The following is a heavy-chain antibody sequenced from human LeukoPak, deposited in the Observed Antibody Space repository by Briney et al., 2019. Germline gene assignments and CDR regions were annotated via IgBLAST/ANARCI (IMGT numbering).Heavy chain of an antibody. D-gene: IGHD6-13*01. CDR3: ARAGSWTAYMQLYYMNV. CDR2: IYYSGST. V-gene: IGHV4-59*01. J-gene: IGHJ6*03. CDR1: GGSITNYY. Sequence: SETLSLTCTVSGGSITNYYWTWIRQSPGKGLEWIGFIYYSGSTNYNPSFKSRVTMSLDTSENQISLRLTSVTAADSAIYYCARAGSWTAYMQLYYMNVSTRGTTFTV.